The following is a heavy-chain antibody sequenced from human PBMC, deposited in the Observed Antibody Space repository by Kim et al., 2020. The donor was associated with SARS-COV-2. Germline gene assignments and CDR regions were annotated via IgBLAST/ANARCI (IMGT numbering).Heavy chain of an antibody. CDR3: ASIAAAGSGWFDP. D-gene: IGHD6-13*01. V-gene: IGHV4-59*08. CDR2: IYYSGST. J-gene: IGHJ5*02. CDR1: GGSISSYY. Sequence: SETLSLTCTVSGGSISSYYWSWIRQPPGKGLEWIGYIYYSGSTNYNPSLKSRVTISVDTSKNQFSLKLSSVTAADTAVYYCASIAAAGSGWFDPWGQGTLVTVSS.